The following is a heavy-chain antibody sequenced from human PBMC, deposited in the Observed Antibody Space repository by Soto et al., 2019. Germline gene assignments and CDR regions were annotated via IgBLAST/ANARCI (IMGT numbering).Heavy chain of an antibody. V-gene: IGHV1-69*01. D-gene: IGHD6-6*01. J-gene: IGHJ4*02. CDR1: GGTFSSYA. CDR2: IIPIFGTA. Sequence: QVQLVQSGAEVKKPGSSVKVSCKASGGTFSSYAISWVRQAPGQGLEWMGGIIPIFGTANYAQKFQGRVTITADESTSTAYMELSSLRSEDTAVYYCARERAGYSISSAHVVYFDYWGQGTLVTVSS. CDR3: ARERAGYSISSAHVVYFDY.